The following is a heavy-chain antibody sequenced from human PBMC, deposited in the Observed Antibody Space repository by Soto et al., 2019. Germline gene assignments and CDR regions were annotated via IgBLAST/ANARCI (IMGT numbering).Heavy chain of an antibody. CDR3: VRDIR. V-gene: IGHV3-74*01. CDR1: GFTLSTYS. Sequence: PGGSLRLSCAASGFTLSTYSMHWLRQAPGKGLEWVARINNDGSNTNYADSVKGRFTISRDNAKNTLYLQMNSLRVEDTAVYYCVRDIRWGRGTLVTVSS. J-gene: IGHJ4*02. CDR2: INNDGSNT.